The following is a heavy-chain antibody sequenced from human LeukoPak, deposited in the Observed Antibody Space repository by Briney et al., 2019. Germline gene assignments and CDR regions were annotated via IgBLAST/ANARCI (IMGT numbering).Heavy chain of an antibody. CDR2: INPNSGGS. CDR3: AREGVLITTLDF. J-gene: IGHJ4*02. CDR1: GYXFTDYY. V-gene: IGHV1-2*02. D-gene: IGHD3-22*01. Sequence: ASVKVSCRASGYXFTDYYIHWVRQAPGQGLEWMGWINPNSGGSNYAQKFQGRVTMTRDSSISAAYMELTRLRSDDTAVYYCAREGVLITTLDFWGQGNLVTVSS.